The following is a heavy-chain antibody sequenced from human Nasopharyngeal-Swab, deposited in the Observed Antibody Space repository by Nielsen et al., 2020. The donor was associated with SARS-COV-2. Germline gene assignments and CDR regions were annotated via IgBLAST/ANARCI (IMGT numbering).Heavy chain of an antibody. Sequence: GGSLRLSCAASGFTFSSYGMHWVRQAPGKGLEWVAVIWHDGSNKYYADSVKGRFTISRDNPKNTLYLQMNSLRAEDTAVYYCARGITMVQGVIITNYYYGMDVWGQGTTVTVSS. V-gene: IGHV3-33*01. CDR2: IWHDGSNK. D-gene: IGHD3-10*01. J-gene: IGHJ6*02. CDR1: GFTFSSYG. CDR3: ARGITMVQGVIITNYYYGMDV.